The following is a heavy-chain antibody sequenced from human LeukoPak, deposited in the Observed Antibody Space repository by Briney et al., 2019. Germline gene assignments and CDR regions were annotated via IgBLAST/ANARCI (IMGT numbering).Heavy chain of an antibody. CDR3: ASDYGSGSYYIF. CDR2: IYYSGST. D-gene: IGHD3-10*01. CDR1: GGSISSYY. Sequence: SETLSLTCTVSGGSISSYYWSWIRQPPGKGLEWIGYIYYSGSTNYNTSPKSRVTISVDTSKNQFSLKLSSVTAADTAVYYCASDYGSGSYYIFWGQGTLVTVSS. V-gene: IGHV4-59*01. J-gene: IGHJ4*02.